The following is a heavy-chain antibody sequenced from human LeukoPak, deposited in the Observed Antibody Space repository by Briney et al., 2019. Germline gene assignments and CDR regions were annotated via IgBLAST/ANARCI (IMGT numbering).Heavy chain of an antibody. CDR1: GFTFSTYD. J-gene: IGHJ4*02. V-gene: IGHV3-64*01. CDR3: ARGHYCGSTSCYAFDY. Sequence: GGSLRLSCAASGFTFSTYDMHWVRQAPGKGLEYVSSISSDGGSTYYAKSVKGRFTISRGISKNTLYLQMGSLRAEDMAVYYCARGHYCGSTSCYAFDYWGQGTLVTVSS. CDR2: ISSDGGST. D-gene: IGHD2-2*01.